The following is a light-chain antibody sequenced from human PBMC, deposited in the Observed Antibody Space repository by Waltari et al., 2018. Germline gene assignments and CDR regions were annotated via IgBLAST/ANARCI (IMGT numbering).Light chain of an antibody. Sequence: QSALTQPASVSGSPGQSITISCIGTSSDIGSYNLVAWYQQHPGKATKLMIYEVSKWPSGVSNRFSGSKSGNTASLTISGLQAEDEADYYCSSYAGSTTNVLFGGGTKLTVL. J-gene: IGLJ2*01. CDR3: SSYAGSTTNVL. CDR1: SSDIGSYNL. V-gene: IGLV2-23*02. CDR2: EVS.